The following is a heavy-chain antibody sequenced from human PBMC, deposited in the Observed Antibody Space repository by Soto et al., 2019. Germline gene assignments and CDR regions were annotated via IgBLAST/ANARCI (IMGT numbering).Heavy chain of an antibody. CDR1: GFTFGGSA. D-gene: IGHD6-19*01. CDR3: TRQTDAVQWLVVPTDYNFDY. J-gene: IGHJ4*02. V-gene: IGHV3-73*01. CDR2: IRSKTNSYAT. Sequence: GGSLRLSCAASGFTFGGSAMHWVRQASGKGLEWVGHIRSKTNSYATAYAESVKGRFTISRDDSMNTAYLQMNSLKTKDTAVYFCTRQTDAVQWLVVPTDYNFDYWGQGTLVTVSS.